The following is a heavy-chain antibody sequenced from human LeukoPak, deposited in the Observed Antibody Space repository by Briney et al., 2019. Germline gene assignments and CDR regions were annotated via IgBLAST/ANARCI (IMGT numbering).Heavy chain of an antibody. V-gene: IGHV1-69*04. CDR3: AREGRRSSPADY. CDR2: IIPILGIA. D-gene: IGHD2-15*01. CDR1: GGTFSSYA. Sequence: SVKVSCKASGGTFSSYAISWVRQATGQGLEWMGRIIPILGIANYAQKFQGRVTITADKSTSTAYMELSSLRSEDTAVYYCAREGRRSSPADYWGQGTLVTVSS. J-gene: IGHJ4*02.